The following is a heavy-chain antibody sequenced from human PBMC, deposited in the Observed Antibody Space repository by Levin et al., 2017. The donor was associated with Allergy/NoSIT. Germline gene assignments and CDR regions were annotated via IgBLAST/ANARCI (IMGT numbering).Heavy chain of an antibody. V-gene: IGHV1-8*01. D-gene: IGHD3/OR15-3a*01. CDR2: MNPNSGNT. CDR1: GYTFTSYD. Sequence: GGSLRLSCKASGYTFTSYDINWVRQATGQGLEWMGWMNPNSGNTGYAQKFQGRVTMTRNTSISTAYMELSSLRSEDTAVYYCARGGLFDAFDIWGQGTMVTVSS. CDR3: ARGGLFDAFDI. J-gene: IGHJ3*02.